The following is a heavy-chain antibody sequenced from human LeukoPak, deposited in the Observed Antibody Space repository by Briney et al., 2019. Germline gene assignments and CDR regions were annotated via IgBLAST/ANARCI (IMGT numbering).Heavy chain of an antibody. CDR3: ARDRQSCSSSSCLVDS. D-gene: IGHD2-2*01. J-gene: IGHJ4*02. CDR2: ISAYNGNT. CDR1: GGTFSSYG. V-gene: IGHV1-18*01. Sequence: ASVKVSCKASGGTFSSYGISWVRQARGQGLEWMGWISAYNGNTNYAQNLQGRVTMTTDTSTSTAYMELRSLRSDDTAVYYCARDRQSCSSSSCLVDSWGQGTLVTVSS.